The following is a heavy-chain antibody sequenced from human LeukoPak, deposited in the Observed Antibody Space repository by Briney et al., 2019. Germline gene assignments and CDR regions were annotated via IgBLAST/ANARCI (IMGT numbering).Heavy chain of an antibody. V-gene: IGHV3-33*01. D-gene: IGHD4-17*01. J-gene: IGHJ4*02. CDR2: IWYDGSNK. CDR1: GFTFSSYG. Sequence: GGSLRLSCAASGFTFSSYGMHWVRQARGKGLEWVAVIWYDGSNKYYADSVKGRFTISRDNSKNTLYLQMNSLRAEDTAVYYCAINLYGDYFDYWGQGTLVTVSS. CDR3: AINLYGDYFDY.